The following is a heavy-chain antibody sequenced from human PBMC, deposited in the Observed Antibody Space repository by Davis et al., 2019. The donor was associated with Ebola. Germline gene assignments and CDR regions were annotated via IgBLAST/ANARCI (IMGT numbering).Heavy chain of an antibody. CDR2: IDPSDSYT. V-gene: IGHV5-10-1*01. CDR1: GYSFTSYW. Sequence: KVSCKGSGYSFTSYWISWVRQMPGKGLEWMGRIDPSDSYTNYSPSFQGHVTISADKSISTAYLQWSSLKASDTAMYYCARHDIVVVPAATFDYWGQGTLVTVSS. CDR3: ARHDIVVVPAATFDY. J-gene: IGHJ4*02. D-gene: IGHD2-2*01.